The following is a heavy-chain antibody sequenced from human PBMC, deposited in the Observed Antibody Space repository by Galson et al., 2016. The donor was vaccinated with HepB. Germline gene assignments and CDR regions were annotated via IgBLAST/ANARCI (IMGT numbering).Heavy chain of an antibody. V-gene: IGHV4-39*07. CDR2: INHSGST. J-gene: IGHJ4*02. Sequence: ETLSLTCTVSGGSISSGAYYWSWIRQPPGKGLEWIGEINHSGSTNYNPSLKSRVTISVDTSKNQFSLKVTSVTAADAAMYYCARGELFQPLVYPTYYFLFWGRGTLVTV. CDR1: GGSISSGAYY. CDR3: ARGELFQPLVYPTYYFLF. D-gene: IGHD3-10*01.